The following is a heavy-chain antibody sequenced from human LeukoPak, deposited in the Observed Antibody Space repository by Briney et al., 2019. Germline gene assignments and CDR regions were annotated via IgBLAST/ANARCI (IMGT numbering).Heavy chain of an antibody. Sequence: GGSLRLSCVASGYNFSPYWVSWVRQTPGKGLEWVASISNGGYATYYVGSVRGRFTISRDDAKNSLFLQMNGLGADDTAVYYCTRENYVPDSWGQGTLVTVSS. CDR1: GYNFSPYW. D-gene: IGHD3-10*02. CDR2: ISNGGYAT. CDR3: TRENYVPDS. V-gene: IGHV3-7*03. J-gene: IGHJ5*02.